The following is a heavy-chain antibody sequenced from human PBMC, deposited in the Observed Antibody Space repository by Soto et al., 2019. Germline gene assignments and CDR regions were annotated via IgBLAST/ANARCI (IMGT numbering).Heavy chain of an antibody. CDR1: GGSISSGGHY. Sequence: SETLSLTCNVSGGSISSGGHYWSWIRQHPGKGLEWMGYIYYSGSAYYNPSLQSRLTLSVDTSTNQFSLKLSSVTAADTAVYYCAIGGSSNGDFVWIHPPGQATLVTVSS. D-gene: IGHD4-17*01. CDR2: IYYSGSA. J-gene: IGHJ5*02. V-gene: IGHV4-31*03. CDR3: AIGGSSNGDFVWIHP.